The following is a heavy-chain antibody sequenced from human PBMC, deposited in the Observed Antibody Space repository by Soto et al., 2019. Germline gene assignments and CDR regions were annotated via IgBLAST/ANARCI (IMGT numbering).Heavy chain of an antibody. Sequence: GGSLRLSCAASGFTVSSKYMTWVRQAPGKGLEWVSLIQSGGTTYYADSVKGRFTISRDTSENTLHLQMDSLRVEDTAVYYCARDDVLCDGGRCYGIPLDVWGKGPRSPSPQ. CDR2: IQSGGTT. V-gene: IGHV3-66*01. CDR1: GFTVSSKY. J-gene: IGHJ6*01. D-gene: IGHD2-15*01. CDR3: ARDDVLCDGGRCYGIPLDV.